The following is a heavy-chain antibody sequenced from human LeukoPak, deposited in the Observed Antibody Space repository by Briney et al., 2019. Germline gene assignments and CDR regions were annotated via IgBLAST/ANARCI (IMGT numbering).Heavy chain of an antibody. CDR2: ISYDGSNK. CDR1: GFTFSSYA. V-gene: IGHV3-30-3*01. D-gene: IGHD3-22*01. Sequence: PGGSLRLSCAASGFTFSSYAMHWVRQAPGKGLEWVAVISYDGSNKYYADSVKGRFTISRDNSKNTLYLQMNSLRAEDTAVYYCASGDYYDSSVNPYYFDYWGQGTLVTVSS. J-gene: IGHJ4*02. CDR3: ASGDYYDSSVNPYYFDY.